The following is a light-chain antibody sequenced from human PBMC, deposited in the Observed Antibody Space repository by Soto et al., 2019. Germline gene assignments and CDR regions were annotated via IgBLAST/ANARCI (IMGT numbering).Light chain of an antibody. CDR3: SSYTSSTTVV. Sequence: QSALTQPASVSGSPGQSITISCTGTSSDVGGYNYVSWYQQHPGKAPKLMIYDVSNRPSGVSNRFSGSKSGNTASLTISGLQAEDEADFYGSSYTSSTTVVFGGGTTVTVL. CDR1: SSDVGGYNY. J-gene: IGLJ2*01. V-gene: IGLV2-14*01. CDR2: DVS.